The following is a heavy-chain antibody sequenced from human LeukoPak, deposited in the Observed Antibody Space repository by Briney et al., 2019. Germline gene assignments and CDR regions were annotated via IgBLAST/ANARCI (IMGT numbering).Heavy chain of an antibody. CDR2: MNPKSGDT. CDR1: GYSFTNYD. J-gene: IGHJ4*02. CDR3: AKHSSGWARPIDY. Sequence: ASVKVSCKASGYSFTNYDINWVRQATRQGLEWMGWMNPKSGDTGYSQKFQGRVFITRDTSINTAYMELSSLGSDDTAVYYCAKHSSGWARPIDYWGQGTLVTVSS. V-gene: IGHV1-8*03. D-gene: IGHD6-19*01.